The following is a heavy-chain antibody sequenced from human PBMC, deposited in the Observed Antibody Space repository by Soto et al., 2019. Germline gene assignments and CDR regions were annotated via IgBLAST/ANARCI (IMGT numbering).Heavy chain of an antibody. D-gene: IGHD6-19*01. J-gene: IGHJ4*02. CDR2: IYPVDSDT. Sequence: PGESLKISCKGSVYSFTSYWIGWVRQMPGKGLEWMGIIYPVDSDTRYSPSFQGQVTISADKSISTSYLQWSSLEAPDTAMYYCARRDTVAGYRYWGQGTLVTVSS. CDR1: VYSFTSYW. CDR3: ARRDTVAGYRY. V-gene: IGHV5-51*01.